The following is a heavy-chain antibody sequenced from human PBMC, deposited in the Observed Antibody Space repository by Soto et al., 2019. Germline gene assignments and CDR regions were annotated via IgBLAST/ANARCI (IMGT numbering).Heavy chain of an antibody. V-gene: IGHV4-4*02. CDR1: GGSISSSNW. Sequence: PSETLSLTCAVSGGSISSSNWWSWVRQPPGKGLEWIGEIYHSGSTNYNPSLKSRVTISVDKSKNQFSLKLSSVTAADTAVYYCARAGWSDYDILTGINSIENNWFDPWGQGTLVTVSS. CDR3: ARAGWSDYDILTGINSIENNWFDP. J-gene: IGHJ5*02. D-gene: IGHD3-9*01. CDR2: IYHSGST.